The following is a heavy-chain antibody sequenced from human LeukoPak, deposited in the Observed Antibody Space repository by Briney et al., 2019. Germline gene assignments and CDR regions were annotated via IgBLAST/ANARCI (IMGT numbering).Heavy chain of an antibody. J-gene: IGHJ5*02. CDR1: GYTFTGHY. CDR3: ARSYDFWSGPPFDP. V-gene: IGHV1-2*02. CDR2: INPNSGGT. Sequence: ASVKVSCKASGYTFTGHYVHWVRQAPGQGLEWMGWINPNSGGTKYAQKFQGRVTLTRDTSISTAYMELSRLRCDDTAVYYCARSYDFWSGPPFDPWGQGTLVTVSS. D-gene: IGHD3-3*01.